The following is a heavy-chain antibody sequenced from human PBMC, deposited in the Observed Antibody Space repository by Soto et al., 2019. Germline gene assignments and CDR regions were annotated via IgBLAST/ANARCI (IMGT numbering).Heavy chain of an antibody. Sequence: SSETLSLTCTVSGGSISSGGYYWSWIRQHPGKGLEWIGYIYYSGSTYYNPSLKSRVTISVDTSKNQFSLKLSSVTAADTAVYYCARDLISGSSSSSYPLPQYYYYGMDVWGQGTTVTVSS. D-gene: IGHD6-6*01. J-gene: IGHJ6*02. CDR3: ARDLISGSSSSSYPLPQYYYYGMDV. CDR2: IYYSGST. CDR1: GGSISSGGYY. V-gene: IGHV4-31*03.